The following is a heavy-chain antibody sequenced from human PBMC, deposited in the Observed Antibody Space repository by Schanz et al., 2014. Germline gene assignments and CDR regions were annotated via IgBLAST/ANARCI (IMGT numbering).Heavy chain of an antibody. D-gene: IGHD6-6*01. CDR1: GFTFRRYG. CDR2: ISSDETVT. CDR3: AREHRGSSLPDF. J-gene: IGHJ4*02. V-gene: IGHV3-30*03. Sequence: VQLVESGGGLVQPGGSLRLSCVASGFTFRRYGMSWVRQAPGKGLEWVAVISSDETVTYYVDSVKGRFTISRDNSKNTLYLQMSSLRGEDTAFYYCAREHRGSSLPDFWGQGTLVTVSS.